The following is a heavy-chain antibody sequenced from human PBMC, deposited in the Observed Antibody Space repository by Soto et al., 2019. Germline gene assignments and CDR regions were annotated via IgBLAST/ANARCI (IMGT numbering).Heavy chain of an antibody. Sequence: QITLKESGPTLVKPTQTRTLTCTFSGFSLSTSGVGVGWIRQPPGKALEWLALIFWDDDKRYSPSLKSRLTITKDTSKNQVVLTMTNMDPVDAATYYCTHHGYYSYGMDVWGQGTTVTVSS. CDR2: IFWDDDK. CDR3: THHGYYSYGMDV. J-gene: IGHJ6*02. CDR1: GFSLSTSGVG. V-gene: IGHV2-5*02.